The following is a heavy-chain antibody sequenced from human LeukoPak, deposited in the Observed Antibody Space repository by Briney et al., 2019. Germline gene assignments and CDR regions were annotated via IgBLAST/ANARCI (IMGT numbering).Heavy chain of an antibody. Sequence: SETLSLTCAVYGGSFSSGGYSWSWIRQPPGKGLEWIGYIYYSGSTYYNPSLKSRVTISVDTSKNQFSLKLSSVTAADTAVYYCASHSSGYYFVYWGQGTLVTVSS. J-gene: IGHJ4*02. CDR2: IYYSGST. V-gene: IGHV4-30-4*07. CDR3: ASHSSGYYFVY. CDR1: GGSFSSGGYS. D-gene: IGHD3-22*01.